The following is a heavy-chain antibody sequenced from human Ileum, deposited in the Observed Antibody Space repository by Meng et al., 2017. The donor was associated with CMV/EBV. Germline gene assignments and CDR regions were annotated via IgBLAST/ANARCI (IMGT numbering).Heavy chain of an antibody. V-gene: IGHV3-7*01. CDR3: TRDMFND. CDR1: GFNFGRSY. D-gene: IGHD3-10*02. J-gene: IGHJ4*02. Sequence: GGSLRLSCVGSGFNFGRSYMNWVRQAPGKGLEWVANIRSDGGDRNFVDSVEGRFTISRDNARNSVYLQMNSLRGEDTALYYCTRDMFNDWGQGTPVTVSS. CDR2: IRSDGGDR.